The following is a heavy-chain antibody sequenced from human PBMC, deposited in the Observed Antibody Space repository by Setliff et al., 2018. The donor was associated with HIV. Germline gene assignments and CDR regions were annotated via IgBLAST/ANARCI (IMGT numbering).Heavy chain of an antibody. CDR1: GDSFSSYD. CDR3: ARDQIVDYNFWSGYYTGEFPVQDYYMDV. D-gene: IGHD3-3*01. V-gene: IGHV1-69*05. J-gene: IGHJ6*03. Sequence: SVKVSCKASGDSFSSYDISWVRQAPGQGPEWMGRIIPIFVTPNYAQKFQDRVTITTDESTSTAYMELSSLRSEDTAVYYCARDQIVDYNFWSGYYTGEFPVQDYYMDVWGKGTTVTVSS. CDR2: IIPIFVTP.